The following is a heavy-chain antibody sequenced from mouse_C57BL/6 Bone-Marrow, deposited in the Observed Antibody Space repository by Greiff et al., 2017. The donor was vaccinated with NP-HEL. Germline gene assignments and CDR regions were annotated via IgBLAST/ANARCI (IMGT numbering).Heavy chain of an antibody. CDR3: ARESPITTVVATGDWYFDV. CDR2: IYPGSGNT. CDR1: GYTFTDYY. D-gene: IGHD1-1*01. Sequence: QVQLQQSGPELVKPGASVKISCKASGYTFTDYYINWVKQRPGQGLEWIGWIYPGSGNTKYNEKFKGTATLTVDTSSSTAYMQLSRRTSEDAAVYFCARESPITTVVATGDWYFDVWGTGTTVTVSS. J-gene: IGHJ1*03. V-gene: IGHV1-84*01.